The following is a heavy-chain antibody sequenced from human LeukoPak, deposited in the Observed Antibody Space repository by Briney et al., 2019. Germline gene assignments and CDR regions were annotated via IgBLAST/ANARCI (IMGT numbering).Heavy chain of an antibody. J-gene: IGHJ4*02. CDR1: GGSFSGYY. V-gene: IGHV4-59*01. CDR3: ARGGVECGGDCPPLFDY. D-gene: IGHD2-21*02. CDR2: IYYSGST. Sequence: SETLSLTCAVYGGSFSGYYWSWIRQPPGKGLEWIGYIYYSGSTNYNPSLKSRVTISVDTSKNQFSLKLSSVTAADTAVYYCARGGVECGGDCPPLFDYWGQGTLVTVSS.